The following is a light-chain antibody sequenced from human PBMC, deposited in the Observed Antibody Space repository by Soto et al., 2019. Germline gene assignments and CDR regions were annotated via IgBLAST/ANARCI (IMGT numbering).Light chain of an antibody. CDR1: QTVSSAR. V-gene: IGKV3-20*01. J-gene: IGKJ1*01. CDR2: GAS. Sequence: EIVLTQSPATLSSFPGDRVTLSCRASQTVSSARLAWFQQKPGQAPRLLIYGASSRAPGIPDRFSGSGSETDFTLTITRLEPEDFAVYYCQQYVTSSPRTFGQGTKVDIK. CDR3: QQYVTSSPRT.